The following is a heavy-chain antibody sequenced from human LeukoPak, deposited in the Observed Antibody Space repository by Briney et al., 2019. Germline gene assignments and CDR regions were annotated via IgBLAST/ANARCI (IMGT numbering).Heavy chain of an antibody. CDR2: MKQGESER. CDR3: WGSGWYADY. J-gene: IGHJ4*02. D-gene: IGHD6-19*01. CDR1: GFTFSAYW. V-gene: IGHV3-7*01. Sequence: GGSLRLSCAASGFTFSAYWMSWVRQAPGKGLEWVANMKQGESERYYVDSVKGRFTISRDNAKNSLYLQMNSLRAEDTAVYYCWGSGWYADYWGQGTLVTVSS.